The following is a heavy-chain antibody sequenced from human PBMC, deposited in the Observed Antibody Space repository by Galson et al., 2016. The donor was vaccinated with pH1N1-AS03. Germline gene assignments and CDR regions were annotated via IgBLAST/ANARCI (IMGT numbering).Heavy chain of an antibody. CDR3: AKTTGGVSKSGAFDV. CDR1: GFTFSSYG. D-gene: IGHD1-1*01. Sequence: SLRLSCAASGFTFSSYGMHWVRQAPGKGLEWVAVIWYDGSNTEYADSVKGRFTTSRDNSRKTVSLQMNSLRVEDTAVYYCAKTTGGVSKSGAFDVCGQGTVVTVSS. V-gene: IGHV3-33*06. CDR2: IWYDGSNT. J-gene: IGHJ3*01.